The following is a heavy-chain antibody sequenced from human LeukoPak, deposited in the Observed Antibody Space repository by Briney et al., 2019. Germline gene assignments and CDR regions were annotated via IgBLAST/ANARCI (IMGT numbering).Heavy chain of an antibody. Sequence: ASVKVSCTASGYTFTGYYMHWVRQAPGQGLEWMGWMNPNSGNTGYAQKFQGRVTMTRNTSISTAYMELSSLRSGDTAVYYCARMGYYDFWSGYGLVGIHYYYYYMDVWGKGTTVTVSS. CDR2: MNPNSGNT. CDR3: ARMGYYDFWSGYGLVGIHYYYYYMDV. CDR1: GYTFTGYY. J-gene: IGHJ6*03. V-gene: IGHV1-8*02. D-gene: IGHD3-3*01.